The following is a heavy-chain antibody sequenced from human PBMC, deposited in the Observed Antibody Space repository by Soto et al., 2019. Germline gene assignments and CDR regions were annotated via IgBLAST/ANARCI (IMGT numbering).Heavy chain of an antibody. CDR2: ISGGGDAT. J-gene: IGHJ2*01. CDR3: ARKILGSTSRPNYWYFDL. Sequence: EVQLLESGGGLVQPGGSLRLSCAGSGFTFINYAMNWVRQAPGKGLEWVSSISGGGDATFFADSVSGRFTISRDNSKNTVTLQMNSLGVDDTAVYYCARKILGSTSRPNYWYFDLWGRGPLVTVSS. D-gene: IGHD2-2*01. V-gene: IGHV3-23*01. CDR1: GFTFINYA.